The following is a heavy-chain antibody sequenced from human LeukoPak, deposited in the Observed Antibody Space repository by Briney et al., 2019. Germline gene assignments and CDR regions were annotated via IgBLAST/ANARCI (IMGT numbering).Heavy chain of an antibody. J-gene: IGHJ4*02. CDR2: ISADNGNT. D-gene: IGHD4-17*01. CDR3: AAPDYGDVFDY. Sequence: ASVKVSCKASGYTFTSYGISWVRQAPGQGLEWMGWISADNGNTNYAQKLQGRVTTTSDTSTSTAYMEQRSLRSDDTAVYYWAAPDYGDVFDYWGQGTLVTVST. V-gene: IGHV1-18*04. CDR1: GYTFTSYG.